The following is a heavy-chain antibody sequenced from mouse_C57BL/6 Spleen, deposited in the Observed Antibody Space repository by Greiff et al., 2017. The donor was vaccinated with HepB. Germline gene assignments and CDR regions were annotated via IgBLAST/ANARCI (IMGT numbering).Heavy chain of an antibody. CDR1: GFNIKDDY. CDR2: TDPENGDT. Sequence: VQLQQSGAELVRPGASVKLSCTASGFNIKDDYMHWVKQRPEQGLEWIGWTDPENGDTEYASKFQGKATITADTSSNTAYLQLSSLTSEDTAVYYCGLALITTVEFAYWGQGTLVTVSA. J-gene: IGHJ3*01. V-gene: IGHV14-4*01. CDR3: GLALITTVEFAY. D-gene: IGHD1-1*01.